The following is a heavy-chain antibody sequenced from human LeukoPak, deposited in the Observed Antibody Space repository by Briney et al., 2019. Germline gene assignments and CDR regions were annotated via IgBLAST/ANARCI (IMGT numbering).Heavy chain of an antibody. CDR3: ARVKYPGIAAAAPFDP. CDR1: GYTFTSYY. D-gene: IGHD6-13*01. J-gene: IGHJ5*02. V-gene: IGHV1-46*01. Sequence: ASVKVSCKASGYTFTSYYMHWVRQAPGQGLEWMGIINPSGGSTSYAQKFQGRVTMTRNTSISTAYMELSSLRSEDTAVYYCARVKYPGIAAAAPFDPWGQGTLVTVSS. CDR2: INPSGGST.